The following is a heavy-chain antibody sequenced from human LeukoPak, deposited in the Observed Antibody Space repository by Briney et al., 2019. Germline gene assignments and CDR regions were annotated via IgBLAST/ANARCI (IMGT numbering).Heavy chain of an antibody. D-gene: IGHD3-10*01. J-gene: IGHJ4*02. CDR1: GYTLTELS. CDR2: FESEDGET. CDR3: ATAYARYYYGPGSYFGY. V-gene: IGHV1-24*01. Sequence: GSVKVSCKVSGYTLTELSMHWVRQAPGKGLEWMGGFESEDGETITARKFQGRVTMTEDTSTDTAYMELSSLRSEDTAVYYCATAYARYYYGPGSYFGYWGQGTLVTVSS.